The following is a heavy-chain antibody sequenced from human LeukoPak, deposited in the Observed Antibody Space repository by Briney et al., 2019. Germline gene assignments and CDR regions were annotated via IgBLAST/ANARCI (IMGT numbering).Heavy chain of an antibody. CDR2: FDPEDGET. J-gene: IGHJ5*02. CDR1: GYTLTELS. V-gene: IGHV1-24*01. CDR3: ATGVTYYYGSGSSNWFDP. D-gene: IGHD3-10*01. Sequence: ASVKVSCKVSGYTLTELSMHWVRQAPGKGLEWMEGFDPEDGETIYAQKFQGRVTMTEDTSTDTAYMELSSLRSEDTAVYYCATGVTYYYGSGSSNWFDPWGQGTLVTVSS.